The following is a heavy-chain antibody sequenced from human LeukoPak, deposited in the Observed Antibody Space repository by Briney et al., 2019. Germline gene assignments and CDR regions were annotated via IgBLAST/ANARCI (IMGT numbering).Heavy chain of an antibody. J-gene: IGHJ3*02. D-gene: IGHD3-3*01. CDR2: IWYDGSNK. CDR3: AKIRFLEEGVFDI. CDR1: GFTFSSYG. V-gene: IGHV3-33*06. Sequence: GESLKISCAASGFTFSSYGMHWVRQAPGKGLEWVAVIWYDGSNKYYADSVKGRFTISRDNSKNTLYLQMNSLRAEDTAVYYCAKIRFLEEGVFDIWGQGTMVTVSS.